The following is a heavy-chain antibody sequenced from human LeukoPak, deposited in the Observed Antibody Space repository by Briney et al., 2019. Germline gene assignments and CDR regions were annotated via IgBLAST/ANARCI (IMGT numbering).Heavy chain of an antibody. D-gene: IGHD6-25*01. CDR2: INPNNGDS. CDR1: GYTFTNYH. Sequence: ASVKVSCKASGYTFTNYHINWVRQATAQGLEWMGWINPNNGDSGFAQKFQGRVTITRDTAMTTAYMELSSLTSEDTAIYFCARTTSFTASGYDYWGQGTLVTVSS. J-gene: IGHJ4*02. V-gene: IGHV1-8*03. CDR3: ARTTSFTASGYDY.